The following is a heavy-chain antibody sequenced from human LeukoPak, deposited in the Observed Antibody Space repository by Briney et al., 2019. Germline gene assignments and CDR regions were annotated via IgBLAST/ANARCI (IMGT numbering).Heavy chain of an antibody. Sequence: PGGSLRLSCAASGFTFSSYSMNWVRQAPGKGLEWVSSISSSSSYIYYADSVKGRFTISRDNAKNSLYLQMNSLRAEDTAVYYCARARYCSGGSCPRGMDVWGQGTTVTVSS. CDR2: ISSSSSYI. CDR3: ARARYCSGGSCPRGMDV. D-gene: IGHD2-15*01. J-gene: IGHJ6*02. CDR1: GFTFSSYS. V-gene: IGHV3-21*01.